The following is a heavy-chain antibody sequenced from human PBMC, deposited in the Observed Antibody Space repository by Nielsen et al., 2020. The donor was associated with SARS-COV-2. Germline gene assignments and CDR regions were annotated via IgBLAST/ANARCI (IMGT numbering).Heavy chain of an antibody. CDR1: GFTFSSYG. D-gene: IGHD3-22*01. V-gene: IGHV3-30*18. Sequence: GGSLRLSCAASGFTFSSYGMHWVRQAPGKGLEWVAVISYDGSNKYYADSVKGRFTISRDNSKNTLYLQMNSLRAEDTAVYYCAKLYYYDSKGAFDIWGQGTMVTVSS. J-gene: IGHJ3*02. CDR2: ISYDGSNK. CDR3: AKLYYYDSKGAFDI.